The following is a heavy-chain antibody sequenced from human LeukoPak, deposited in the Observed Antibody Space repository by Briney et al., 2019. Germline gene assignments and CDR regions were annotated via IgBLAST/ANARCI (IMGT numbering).Heavy chain of an antibody. D-gene: IGHD3-3*01. CDR3: ARQSEFLEWLYYFDS. V-gene: IGHV1-8*03. Sequence: GASVKVSCKASGYTFTGYYMHWVRPAPGQGLEWMGWVNPNSGNTDFGQKFQGRLTITRNTSISTVYMELSSLRSEDTAVYYCARQSEFLEWLYYFDSWGQGTLVTVSS. J-gene: IGHJ4*02. CDR2: VNPNSGNT. CDR1: GYTFTGYY.